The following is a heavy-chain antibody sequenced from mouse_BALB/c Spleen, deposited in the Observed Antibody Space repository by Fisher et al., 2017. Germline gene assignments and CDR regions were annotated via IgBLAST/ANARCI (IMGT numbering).Heavy chain of an antibody. D-gene: IGHD2-4*01. CDR3: ARSLYYDYRDYAMDY. J-gene: IGHJ4*01. V-gene: IGHV1-18*01. Sequence: KFKGKATLTVDKSSSTAYMELRSLTSEDTAVYYCARSLYYDYRDYAMDYWGQGTSVTVSS.